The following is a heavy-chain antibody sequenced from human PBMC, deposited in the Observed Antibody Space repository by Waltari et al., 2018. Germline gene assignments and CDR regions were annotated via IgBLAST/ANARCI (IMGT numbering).Heavy chain of an antibody. V-gene: IGHV3-30*02. D-gene: IGHD1-1*01. CDR2: IRYDGSNK. CDR3: AKEIKNWNYFDY. J-gene: IGHJ4*02. Sequence: QVQLVESGGGVVQPGGSLRLSCAASGFTFSSYGMHWVRQAPGKGLEWVAFIRYDGSNKYYADSVKGRFTISRDNSKNTLYLQMNSLRAEDTAVYYCAKEIKNWNYFDYWGQGTLVTVSS. CDR1: GFTFSSYG.